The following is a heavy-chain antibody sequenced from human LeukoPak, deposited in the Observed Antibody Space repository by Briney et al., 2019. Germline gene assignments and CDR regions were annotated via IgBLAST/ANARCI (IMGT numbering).Heavy chain of an antibody. Sequence: PGRSLRLSCAASGFTFSSYGMHWVCQAPGKGLEWVAVIWYDGSNKYYADSVKGRFTISRDNSKNTLYLQMNSLRAEDTAVYYCARDPASPRVGESSSWYLLDYWGQGTLVTVSS. J-gene: IGHJ4*02. CDR1: GFTFSSYG. CDR2: IWYDGSNK. V-gene: IGHV3-33*01. D-gene: IGHD6-13*01. CDR3: ARDPASPRVGESSSWYLLDY.